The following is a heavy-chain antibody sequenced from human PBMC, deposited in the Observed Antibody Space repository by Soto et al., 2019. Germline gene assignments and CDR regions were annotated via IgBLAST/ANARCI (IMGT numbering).Heavy chain of an antibody. Sequence: GGSLRLSCIASGFTFSDHYLSWVRQPPGQGLEWISFIGTHESTMYYSDSVKGRFTISRDNAKHSLSLQMNSLRADDTAVYYCARGGVYFDYWGQGVLVTVSS. CDR1: GFTFSDHY. CDR2: IGTHESTM. V-gene: IGHV3-11*01. CDR3: ARGGVYFDY. J-gene: IGHJ4*02.